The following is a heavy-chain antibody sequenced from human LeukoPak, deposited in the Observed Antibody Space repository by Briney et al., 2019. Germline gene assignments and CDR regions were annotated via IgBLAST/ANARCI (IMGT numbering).Heavy chain of an antibody. Sequence: ASVKVSCKASGGTFSSYAISWVRQAPGQGLEWMGGIIPIFGTANYAQKFQGRVTITADESTSTAYMELSSLRSEDTAVYYCARGGLSYCVGDCYSDYYFDYWGQGTLVTVSS. CDR1: GGTFSSYA. J-gene: IGHJ4*02. CDR3: ARGGLSYCVGDCYSDYYFDY. V-gene: IGHV1-69*13. D-gene: IGHD2-21*02. CDR2: IIPIFGTA.